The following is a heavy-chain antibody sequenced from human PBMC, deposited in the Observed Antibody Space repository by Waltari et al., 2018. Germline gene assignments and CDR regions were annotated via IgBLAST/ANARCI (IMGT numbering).Heavy chain of an antibody. Sequence: QVQLVESGGGVVQPGRSLRLSCAASGFTFSSYPRHWVRSAPGKGLEWVAVISYDGSNKYYADSVKGRFTISRDNSKNTLYLQMNSLRAEDTAVYYCARDKRGEERWLQFMWYFDLWGRGTLVTVSS. V-gene: IGHV3-30-3*01. CDR3: ARDKRGEERWLQFMWYFDL. D-gene: IGHD5-12*01. J-gene: IGHJ2*01. CDR1: GFTFSSYP. CDR2: ISYDGSNK.